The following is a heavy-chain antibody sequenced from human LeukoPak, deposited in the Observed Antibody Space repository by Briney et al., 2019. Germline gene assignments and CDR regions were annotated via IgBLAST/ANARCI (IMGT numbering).Heavy chain of an antibody. CDR1: GGSISSYY. CDR2: IHSSGST. CDR3: ARLFRGPTAADAFDI. D-gene: IGHD3-16*01. V-gene: IGHV4-59*01. J-gene: IGHJ3*02. Sequence: SETLSLTCSVSGGSISSYYWSWIRQPPGKGLELIGYIHSSGSTYYNPSLKSRVTISVDTSKNQFSLKLSSVTAADTAVYYCARLFRGPTAADAFDIWGQGTMVTVSS.